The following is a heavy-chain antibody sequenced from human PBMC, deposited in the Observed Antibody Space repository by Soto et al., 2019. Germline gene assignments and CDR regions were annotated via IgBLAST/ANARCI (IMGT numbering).Heavy chain of an antibody. V-gene: IGHV4-39*01. D-gene: IGHD3-22*01. CDR1: GGSISGTSYY. J-gene: IGHJ4*02. Sequence: PSETLSLTCIVSGGSISGTSYYLGWIRQPPGKGLEWIGSIYYSGITYYNPSLKSRVTISVDTSKNQFSLKLSFVTAADTAVYYCARWSSGYYYSYYWGQGTLVTVSS. CDR3: ARWSSGYYYSYY. CDR2: IYYSGIT.